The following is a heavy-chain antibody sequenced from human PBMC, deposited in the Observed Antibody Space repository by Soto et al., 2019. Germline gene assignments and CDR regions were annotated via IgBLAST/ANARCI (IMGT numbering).Heavy chain of an antibody. D-gene: IGHD2-15*01. CDR3: ARSLCTGGRCYSFDY. J-gene: IGHJ4*02. CDR1: GFTFSIHS. V-gene: IGHV3-21*01. Sequence: PGGSLRLSCAASGFTFSIHSMNWLRQAPGKGLEWVSSISGGSDYIYYADSVKGRFTISRDNAKRSLFLQMNSLRVEDTAVYYCARSLCTGGRCYSFDYWGQGALVTVSS. CDR2: ISGGSDYI.